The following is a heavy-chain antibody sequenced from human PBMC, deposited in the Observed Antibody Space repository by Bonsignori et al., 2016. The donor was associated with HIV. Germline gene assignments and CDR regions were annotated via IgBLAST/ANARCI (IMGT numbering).Heavy chain of an antibody. CDR3: ALCLSQKRAFDI. J-gene: IGHJ3*02. V-gene: IGHV2-5*02. Sequence: WIRQPPGKALEWLGLIYWDDDKRYSPSLRSRLSISKDTSTNQVVLTMINMDPIDTATYYCALCLSQKRAFDIWGQGATVTVSS. CDR2: IYWDDDK.